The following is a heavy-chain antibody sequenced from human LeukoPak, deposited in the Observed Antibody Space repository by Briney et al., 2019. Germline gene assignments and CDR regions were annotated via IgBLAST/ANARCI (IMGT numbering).Heavy chain of an antibody. D-gene: IGHD3-10*01. Sequence: GESLKISCQGSGYSFTSYWIGWVRQMPGTSLEWMGIIYPGDSDTRYSPSFQGQVTISADKSISTAYLQWSSLKASDTAMYYCARHGSLWFGDRNWFDPWGQGTLVTVSS. CDR1: GYSFTSYW. CDR2: IYPGDSDT. J-gene: IGHJ5*02. CDR3: ARHGSLWFGDRNWFDP. V-gene: IGHV5-51*01.